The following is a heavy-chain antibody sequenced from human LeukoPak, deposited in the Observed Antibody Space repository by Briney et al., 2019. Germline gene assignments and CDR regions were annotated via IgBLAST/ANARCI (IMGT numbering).Heavy chain of an antibody. CDR3: ARVVSWNDPAFFPTNWFDP. CDR2: INPNSGGT. Sequence: GASVTVSCKASGYTFTGYYMHWVRQAPGQGLEWMGWINPNSGGTNYAQKFQGRVTMTGDTSISTAYMELSRLRSDDTAVYYCARVVSWNDPAFFPTNWFDPWGQGTLVTVSS. V-gene: IGHV1-2*02. D-gene: IGHD1-1*01. CDR1: GYTFTGYY. J-gene: IGHJ5*02.